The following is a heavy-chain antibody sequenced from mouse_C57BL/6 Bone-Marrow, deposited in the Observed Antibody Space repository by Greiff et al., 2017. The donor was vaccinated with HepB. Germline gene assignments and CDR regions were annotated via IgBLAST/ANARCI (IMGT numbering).Heavy chain of an antibody. J-gene: IGHJ4*01. CDR2: IYPRSGNT. CDR1: GYTFTSYG. CDR3: ARGGDGYHYYAMDY. D-gene: IGHD2-3*01. Sequence: VKLMESGAELARPGASVKLSCKASGYTFTSYGISWVKQRTGQGLEWIGEIYPRSGNTYYNEKFKGKATLTADKSSSTAYMELRSLTSEDSAVYFCARGGDGYHYYAMDYWGQGTSVTVSS. V-gene: IGHV1-81*01.